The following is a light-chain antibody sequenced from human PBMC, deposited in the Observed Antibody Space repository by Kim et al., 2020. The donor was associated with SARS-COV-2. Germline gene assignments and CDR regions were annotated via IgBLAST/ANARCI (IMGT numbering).Light chain of an antibody. CDR3: QQYNKWMYT. V-gene: IGKV3D-15*01. Sequence: SGSPGERATLSCGASQSVSSNLAWYQKKPGQAPRLVIYGASTRAAGVPARFSGSVSGAEFTLTITNLQPEDCAVYYCQQYNKWMYTFGQGTKLEI. J-gene: IGKJ2*01. CDR2: GAS. CDR1: QSVSSN.